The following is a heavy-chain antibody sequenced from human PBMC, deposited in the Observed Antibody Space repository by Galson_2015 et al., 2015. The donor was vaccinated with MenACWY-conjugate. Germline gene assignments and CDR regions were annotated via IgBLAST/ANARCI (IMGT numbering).Heavy chain of an antibody. CDR2: IIPIFGTA. CDR1: GGTFSSYA. V-gene: IGHV1-69*13. D-gene: IGHD6-19*01. Sequence: SVKVSCKASGGTFSSYAISWVRQAPGQGLEWMGGIIPIFGTANYAQKFQGRVTITADESTSTAYMELSSLRSEDTAVYYCARVGKQWLPPPDYYYYYGMDVWGQGTTVTVSS. CDR3: ARVGKQWLPPPDYYYYYGMDV. J-gene: IGHJ6*02.